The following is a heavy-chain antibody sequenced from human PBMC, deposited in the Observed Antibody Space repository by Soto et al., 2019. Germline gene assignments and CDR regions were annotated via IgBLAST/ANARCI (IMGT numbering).Heavy chain of an antibody. V-gene: IGHV2-5*02. J-gene: IGHJ6*02. D-gene: IGHD2-21*02. Sequence: QITLKESGPTLVKPTQTLTLTCTFSGLSLRTTGVGVGWVRQPPGKALEWLALLYWDDDKRYSPSLKSRLTITKDTSEKQVVLTMTNMDTVDTATYYCVQSRCGGDCLQIYSSNSSYGLDVWGQGTTVTVSS. CDR2: LYWDDDK. CDR3: VQSRCGGDCLQIYSSNSSYGLDV. CDR1: GLSLRTTGVG.